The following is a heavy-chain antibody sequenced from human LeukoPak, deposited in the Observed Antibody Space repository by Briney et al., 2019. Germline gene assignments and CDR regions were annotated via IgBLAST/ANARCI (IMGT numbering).Heavy chain of an antibody. CDR1: GLTFSTYW. V-gene: IGHV3-74*01. D-gene: IGHD2-2*01. CDR2: INGDGSST. J-gene: IGHJ4*02. CDR3: AKVHLLGYCSGSGCHYFDY. Sequence: GGSLRLSCAASGLTFSTYWTHWVRQAPGKGLVWVSRINGDGSSTNYADSVKGRFTISRDNSKNTLYLQMNSLRAEDTAVYYCAKVHLLGYCSGSGCHYFDYWGQGTLVTVSS.